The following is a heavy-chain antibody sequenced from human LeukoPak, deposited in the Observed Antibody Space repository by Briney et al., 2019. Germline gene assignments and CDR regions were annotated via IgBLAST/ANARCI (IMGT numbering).Heavy chain of an antibody. CDR1: GYTFTGYY. CDR2: INPNSGGT. D-gene: IGHD3-22*01. J-gene: IGHJ5*02. Sequence: ASVKVSCKASGYTFTGYYMHWVRQAPGRGLEWMGWINPNSGGTNYAQKFQGRVTMTRDTSISTAYMELSRLRSDDTAVYYCARARRITMIVVANNWFDPWGQGTLVTVSS. CDR3: ARARRITMIVVANNWFDP. V-gene: IGHV1-2*02.